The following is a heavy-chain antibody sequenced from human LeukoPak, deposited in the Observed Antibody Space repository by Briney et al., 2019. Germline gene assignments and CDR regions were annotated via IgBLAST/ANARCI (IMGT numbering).Heavy chain of an antibody. CDR3: ARAAYYYDGSGYYLGD. V-gene: IGHV1-46*01. J-gene: IGHJ4*02. D-gene: IGHD3-22*01. CDR1: GYTFTSYY. CDR2: INPSGGST. Sequence: ASVKVSCKASGYTFTSYYMHWVRQAPGQGLEWMGIINPSGGSTSYAQKFQGRVTMTRDTSTSTVYMELSRLRSDDTALYYCARAAYYYDGSGYYLGDWGQGTLVTVSS.